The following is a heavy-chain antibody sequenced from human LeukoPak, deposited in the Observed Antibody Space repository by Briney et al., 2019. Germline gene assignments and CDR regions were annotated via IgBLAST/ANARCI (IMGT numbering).Heavy chain of an antibody. V-gene: IGHV4-59*12. CDR3: ARDYIPYSSSWYPGFDP. J-gene: IGHJ5*02. Sequence: SETLSLTCTVSGGSISSYYWSWIRQPPGKGLEWIGYIYYSGSTNYNPSLKSRVTMSVDTSKNQFSLRLTSVTAADTAVYYCARDYIPYSSSWYPGFDPWGQGTLVTVSS. CDR1: GGSISSYY. D-gene: IGHD6-13*01. CDR2: IYYSGST.